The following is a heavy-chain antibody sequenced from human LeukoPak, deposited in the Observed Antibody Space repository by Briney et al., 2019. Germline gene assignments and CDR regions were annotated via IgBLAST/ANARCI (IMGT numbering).Heavy chain of an antibody. V-gene: IGHV3-48*04. CDR3: ARDSYYDSSGSSTGGYY. CDR1: GFTFSSYS. CDR2: ISSSSSTI. D-gene: IGHD3-22*01. Sequence: GGSLRLSCAASGFTFSSYSMDWVRQAPGKGLEWVSYISSSSSTIYYADSVKGRFTISRDNAKNSLYLQMNGLRAEDTAVYYCARDSYYDSSGSSTGGYYWGQGTLVTVSS. J-gene: IGHJ4*02.